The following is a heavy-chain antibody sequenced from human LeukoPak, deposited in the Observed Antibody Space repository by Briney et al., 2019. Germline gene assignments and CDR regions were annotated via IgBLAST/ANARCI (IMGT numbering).Heavy chain of an antibody. Sequence: SVKVSCKASGGTFSSYAISWVRQAPGQGLEWMGGIIPIFGTANYAQKFQGRVTITADESTSTAYMELSSLRSEDTAVYYCASYVWGSYRYDYWGQGTLVTVSS. CDR1: GGTFSSYA. CDR2: IIPIFGTA. CDR3: ASYVWGSYRYDY. D-gene: IGHD3-16*02. V-gene: IGHV1-69*13. J-gene: IGHJ4*02.